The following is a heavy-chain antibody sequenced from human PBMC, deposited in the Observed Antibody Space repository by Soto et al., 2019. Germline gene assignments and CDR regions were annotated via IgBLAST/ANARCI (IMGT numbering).Heavy chain of an antibody. CDR1: GYSFTSYW. D-gene: IGHD3-22*01. V-gene: IGHV5-10-1*01. CDR3: AYDSSGYPGGGWFDP. J-gene: IGHJ5*02. CDR2: IDPSDSYT. Sequence: EVQLVQSGAEVKKPGESLRISCKGSGYSFTSYWISWVRQMPGKGLEWMGRIDPSDSYTNYSPSFQGHVTSSADKSISTAYLQWSSLKASDTAMYYCAYDSSGYPGGGWFDPWGQGTLVTVSS.